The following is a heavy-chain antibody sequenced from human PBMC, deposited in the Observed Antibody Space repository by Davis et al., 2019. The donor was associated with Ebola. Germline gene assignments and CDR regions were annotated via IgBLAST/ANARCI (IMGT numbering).Heavy chain of an antibody. V-gene: IGHV3-30*18. Sequence: GESLKISCAASGFTFSSYGMHWVRQAPGKGLEWVAVISYDGSNKYYADSVKGRFTISRDNSKNTLYLQRNSLRAEDTAVYYCAKGLTTVTTSPGGDYWGQGTLVTVSS. CDR2: ISYDGSNK. J-gene: IGHJ4*02. D-gene: IGHD4-17*01. CDR3: AKGLTTVTTSPGGDY. CDR1: GFTFSSYG.